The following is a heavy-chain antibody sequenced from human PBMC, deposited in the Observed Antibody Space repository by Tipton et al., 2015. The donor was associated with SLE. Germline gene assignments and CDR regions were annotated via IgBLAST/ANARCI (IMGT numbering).Heavy chain of an antibody. D-gene: IGHD3-16*02. CDR1: GGSISSHY. Sequence: TLSLTCTVSGGSISSHYWSWIRQPPGKGLEWIGYIYYSGSTNYNPSLKSRVTISVDTSKNQFSLKLSSVTAADTAVYYCARELRVTFGGVIEDYWGQGTLVTVSS. CDR2: IYYSGST. J-gene: IGHJ4*02. CDR3: ARELRVTFGGVIEDY. V-gene: IGHV4-59*11.